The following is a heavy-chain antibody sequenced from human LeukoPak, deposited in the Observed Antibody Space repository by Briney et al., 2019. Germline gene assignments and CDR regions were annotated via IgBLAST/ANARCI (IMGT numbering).Heavy chain of an antibody. CDR3: ARGLAAAGPYDY. J-gene: IGHJ4*02. D-gene: IGHD6-13*01. CDR1: GASISSYY. CDR2: IYSSGGT. Sequence: SETLSLTCTVSGASISSYYWSWIRQPPGKGLEWIGYIYSSGGTNYNPSLKSRVTISVDTSKNQFSLKLSSVTAADTAVYYCARGLAAAGPYDYWGQGTLVTVSS. V-gene: IGHV4-59*12.